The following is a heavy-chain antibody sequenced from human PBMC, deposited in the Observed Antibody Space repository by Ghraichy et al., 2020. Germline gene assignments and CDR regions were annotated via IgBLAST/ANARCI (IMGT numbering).Heavy chain of an antibody. CDR2: IYYSGST. V-gene: IGHV4-61*01. J-gene: IGHJ6*02. CDR3: ARGGDCYFCAGGMDV. CDR1: GGSVSSGSYY. D-gene: IGHD2-21*02. Sequence: SETLSLTCTVSGGSVSSGSYYWSWIRQPPGKGLEWIGYIYYSGSTNYNPSLKSRVTISVDTSKNQFSLKLSFVTAADTAVYYCARGGDCYFCAGGMDVWGQGTTVTVSS.